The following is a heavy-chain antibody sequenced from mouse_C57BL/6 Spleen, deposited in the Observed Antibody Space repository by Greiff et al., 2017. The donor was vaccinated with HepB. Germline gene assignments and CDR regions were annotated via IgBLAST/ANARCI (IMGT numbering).Heavy chain of an antibody. J-gene: IGHJ2*01. CDR2: IYPGDGDT. V-gene: IGHV1-80*01. Sequence: QVQLQQSGAELVKPGASVKISCKASGYAFSSYWMNWVKQRPGKGLEWIGQIYPGDGDTNYNGKFKGKATLTADKSSSTAYMQLSSLTSEDSAVYFCARSGYYGSNFDYWGQGTTLTVSS. D-gene: IGHD1-1*01. CDR3: ARSGYYGSNFDY. CDR1: GYAFSSYW.